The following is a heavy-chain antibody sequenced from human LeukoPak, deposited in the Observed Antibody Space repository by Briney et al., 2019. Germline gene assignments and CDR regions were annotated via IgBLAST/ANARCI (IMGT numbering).Heavy chain of an antibody. CDR3: ARTMQQWLVDAAGGDY. CDR2: ISAYNGNI. Sequence: ASVKVSFTASGYTFTSYGISWVRQAPGQGLEWMGWISAYNGNINYAQKLQGRVTMTTDTSTSTAYMELRSLRSDDTAVYYCARTMQQWLVDAAGGDYWGQGTLVTVSS. J-gene: IGHJ4*02. CDR1: GYTFTSYG. D-gene: IGHD6-19*01. V-gene: IGHV1-18*01.